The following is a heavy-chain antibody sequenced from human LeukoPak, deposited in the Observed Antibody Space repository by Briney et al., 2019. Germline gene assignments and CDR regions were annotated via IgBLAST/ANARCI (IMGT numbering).Heavy chain of an antibody. Sequence: PGGSLRLSCAASGFTFSSYWMSWARQAPGKGLEWVASIKQDGSEKYYVDSVKGRFTISRDNTKNSLYLQMNSLRDEDTAVYYCAGPSGESIYAFDIWGQGTMVTVSS. CDR1: GFTFSSYW. CDR2: IKQDGSEK. D-gene: IGHD3-10*01. J-gene: IGHJ3*02. V-gene: IGHV3-7*03. CDR3: AGPSGESIYAFDI.